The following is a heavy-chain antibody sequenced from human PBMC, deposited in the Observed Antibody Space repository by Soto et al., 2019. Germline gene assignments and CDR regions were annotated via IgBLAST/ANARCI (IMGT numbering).Heavy chain of an antibody. D-gene: IGHD3-22*01. CDR3: ASLQRDDSSGYYSYYFDY. Sequence: SETLSLTCTVSGGSISSYYWSWIRQPPGKGLEWIGYIYYSGSTNYNPSLKSRVTISVDTSKNQFSLKLSSVTAADTAVYYCASLQRDDSSGYYSYYFDYWGQGTLVTVSS. CDR1: GGSISSYY. CDR2: IYYSGST. V-gene: IGHV4-59*01. J-gene: IGHJ4*02.